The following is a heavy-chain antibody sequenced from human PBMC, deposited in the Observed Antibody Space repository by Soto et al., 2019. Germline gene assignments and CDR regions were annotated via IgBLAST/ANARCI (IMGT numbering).Heavy chain of an antibody. CDR1: GFTFNTFG. CDR3: AKSPNFYCSSYHCYKYYFDY. J-gene: IGHJ4*02. D-gene: IGHD2-2*01. V-gene: IGHV3-30*18. Sequence: VGSLRLSCAASGFTFNTFGMHWVRQAPGKGLEWVAVISYDGSDKYYSDSVRGRFTISRDNSMNTLYLQMNSLRTEDTAVYYCAKSPNFYCSSYHCYKYYFDYWGQGTLVTVSS. CDR2: ISYDGSDK.